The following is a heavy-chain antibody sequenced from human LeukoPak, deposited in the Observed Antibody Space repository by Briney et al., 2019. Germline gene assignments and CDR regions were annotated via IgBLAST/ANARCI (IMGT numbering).Heavy chain of an antibody. J-gene: IGHJ5*02. CDR3: AKNGVGATTLRWFDP. D-gene: IGHD1-26*01. CDR2: ISGSDGST. V-gene: IGHV3-23*01. Sequence: GGSLRLSCAASGFTFSSYAMTWVRQAPGKGLEWVSAISGSDGSTYYADSVKGRFTISRDNSKNTLYLQMNSLRAEDTAVYYCAKNGVGATTLRWFDPWGQGTLVTVSS. CDR1: GFTFSSYA.